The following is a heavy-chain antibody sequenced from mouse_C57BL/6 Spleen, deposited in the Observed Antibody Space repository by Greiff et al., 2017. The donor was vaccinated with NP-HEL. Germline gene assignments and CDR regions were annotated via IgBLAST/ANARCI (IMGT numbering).Heavy chain of an antibody. D-gene: IGHD2-3*01. Sequence: EVKLVESGGGLVQPGGSLSLSCAASGFTFTDYYMSWVRQPPGKALEWLGFIRNKANGYTTEYSASVKGRFTISRDNSQSILYLQMNALRAEDSATYYCARTYDGYLSYYFDYRGQGTTLTVSS. V-gene: IGHV7-3*01. CDR2: IRNKANGYTT. CDR3: ARTYDGYLSYYFDY. J-gene: IGHJ2*01. CDR1: GFTFTDYY.